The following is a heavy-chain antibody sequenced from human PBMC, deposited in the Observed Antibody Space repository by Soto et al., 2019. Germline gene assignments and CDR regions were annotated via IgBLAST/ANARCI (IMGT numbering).Heavy chain of an antibody. V-gene: IGHV1-69*01. Sequence: KVSCKASGGTFSSYAISWVRQAPGQGLEWMGGIIPIFGTANYAQKFQGRVTITADESTSTAYMELSSLRSEDTAVYYCARSVSFRYQLLKRGMDVWGQGTTVTVSS. CDR3: ARSVSFRYQLLKRGMDV. J-gene: IGHJ6*02. D-gene: IGHD2-2*01. CDR2: IIPIFGTA. CDR1: GGTFSSYA.